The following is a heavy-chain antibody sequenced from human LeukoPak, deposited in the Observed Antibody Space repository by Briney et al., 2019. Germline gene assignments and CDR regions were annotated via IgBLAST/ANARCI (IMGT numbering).Heavy chain of an antibody. CDR3: ARQTLTRDGYNLGYFDY. V-gene: IGHV1-69*05. CDR1: GGTFSSYA. D-gene: IGHD5-24*01. J-gene: IGHJ4*02. CDR2: IIPIFGTA. Sequence: SVKVSCKASGGTFSSYAISWVRQAPGQGLEWMGGIIPIFGTANYAQKFQGRVTITTDESTSTAYMELSSLRSEDTAVYYCARQTLTRDGYNLGYFDYWGQGTPVTVSS.